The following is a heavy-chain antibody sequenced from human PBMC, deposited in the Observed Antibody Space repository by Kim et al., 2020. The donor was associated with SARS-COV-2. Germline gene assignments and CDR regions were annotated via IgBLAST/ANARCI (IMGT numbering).Heavy chain of an antibody. Sequence: GYYWRWIRQPPGKGLEWIGEINHSGSTNYNPSLKSRVTISVDTSKNQFSLKLRSVTAADTAVYYCARAGVVVTALTKKAPRYFDYWGQGTLAT. CDR2: INHSGST. CDR1: GYY. CDR3: ARAGVVVTALTKKAPRYFDY. V-gene: IGHV4-34*01. J-gene: IGHJ4*02. D-gene: IGHD2-21*02.